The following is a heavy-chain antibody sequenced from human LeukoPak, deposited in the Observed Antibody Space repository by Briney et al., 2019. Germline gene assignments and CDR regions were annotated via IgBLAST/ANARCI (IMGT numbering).Heavy chain of an antibody. D-gene: IGHD2-2*01. V-gene: IGHV3-23*01. CDR2: ISVSGGTT. CDR1: GFTFSAST. CDR3: AKDRGIVVVPTLFDY. J-gene: IGHJ4*02. Sequence: GGSLRLSCAASGFTFSASTMSWVRQAPRKRLECVSHISVSGGTTRPADSLKGPVTISTDNSQNTRCLQMNSLRAEDTAVYYCAKDRGIVVVPTLFDYWGQGTLVTVPS.